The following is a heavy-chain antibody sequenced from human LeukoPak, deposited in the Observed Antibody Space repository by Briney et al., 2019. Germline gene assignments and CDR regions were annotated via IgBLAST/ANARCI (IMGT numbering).Heavy chain of an antibody. CDR1: GYTFSDYY. CDR2: INPNNGGT. D-gene: IGHD3-10*01. J-gene: IGHJ3*01. CDR3: ARGYPNYYGP. Sequence: EASVKVSCKASGYTFSDYYMHWVRQAPGQGLEWMGWINPNNGGTNYAQKFQGRVSMTRGTSISTVYMEVRRLRSDDTAVYYCARGYPNYYGPWGQGTTVTVSS. V-gene: IGHV1-2*02.